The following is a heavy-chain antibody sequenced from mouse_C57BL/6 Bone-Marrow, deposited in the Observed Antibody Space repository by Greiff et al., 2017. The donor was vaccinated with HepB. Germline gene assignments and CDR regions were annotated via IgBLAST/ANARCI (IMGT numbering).Heavy chain of an antibody. CDR2: ISNLAYSI. CDR3: ARHGSSYGGWYFDV. D-gene: IGHD1-1*01. Sequence: EVKLVESGGGLVQPGGSLKLSCAASGFTFSDYGMAWVRQAPRKGPEWVAFISNLAYSIYYADTVTGRFTISRENAKNNLYLEMSSLRSEDTAMYYCARHGSSYGGWYFDVWGTGTTVTVSS. V-gene: IGHV5-15*01. J-gene: IGHJ1*03. CDR1: GFTFSDYG.